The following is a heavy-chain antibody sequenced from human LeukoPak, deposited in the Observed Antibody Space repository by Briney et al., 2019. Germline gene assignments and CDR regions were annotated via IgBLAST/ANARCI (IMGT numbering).Heavy chain of an antibody. CDR2: TYYRAKWFN. CDR1: GDRVSTKSAA. J-gene: IGHJ4*02. D-gene: IGHD7-27*01. V-gene: IGHV6-1*01. Sequence: SQTLSLTYAISGDRVSTKSAAWNWIRQSPARGREWRGSTYYRAKWFNDYAVSAKNQITINTDTSKNQFSLQLNSVTPDDTAVYYCARANWGEYFDHWGQGTLVTVSS. CDR3: ARANWGEYFDH.